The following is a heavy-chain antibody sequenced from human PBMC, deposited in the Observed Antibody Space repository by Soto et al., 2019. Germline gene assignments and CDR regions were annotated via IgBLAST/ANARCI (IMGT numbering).Heavy chain of an antibody. J-gene: IGHJ4*02. CDR3: ARVEDCSGGSCYSGDFDY. Sequence: ASVKVSCKASGYTFTSYGISWVRQAPGQGLEWMGWIGAYNGNTNYAQKLQGRVTMTTDTSTSTAYMELRGLRSDDTAVYYCARVEDCSGGSCYSGDFDYWGQGTLVTVSS. CDR1: GYTFTSYG. V-gene: IGHV1-18*01. D-gene: IGHD2-15*01. CDR2: IGAYNGNT.